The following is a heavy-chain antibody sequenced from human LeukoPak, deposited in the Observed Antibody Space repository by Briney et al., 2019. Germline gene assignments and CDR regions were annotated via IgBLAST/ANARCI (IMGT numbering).Heavy chain of an antibody. Sequence: GASVTVSSMASGYTFTSYGISWVRQAPGQGREWMGWISAYNGNTNYAQKLQGRVTITTDTSTSTAYMELRSLRSDDTAGYDCARDRSTVTSYYYYGMDVWGQGTTVTVSS. J-gene: IGHJ6*02. CDR2: ISAYNGNT. CDR3: ARDRSTVTSYYYYGMDV. D-gene: IGHD4-11*01. CDR1: GYTFTSYG. V-gene: IGHV1-18*01.